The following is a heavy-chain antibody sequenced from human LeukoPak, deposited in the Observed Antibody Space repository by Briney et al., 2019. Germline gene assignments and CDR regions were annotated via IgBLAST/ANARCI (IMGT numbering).Heavy chain of an antibody. Sequence: PGGSLRLSCVASGFIFTDHWMSWVRQAPGKGLEWVANLKEDESANFYADSVRGRFTISRDNAKNSLYLQMNNLRVEDTAAYYCSRAVDVADYWGRGTLVTVSS. CDR2: LKEDESAN. V-gene: IGHV3-7*01. CDR1: GFIFTDHW. J-gene: IGHJ4*02. D-gene: IGHD3-16*01. CDR3: SRAVDVADY.